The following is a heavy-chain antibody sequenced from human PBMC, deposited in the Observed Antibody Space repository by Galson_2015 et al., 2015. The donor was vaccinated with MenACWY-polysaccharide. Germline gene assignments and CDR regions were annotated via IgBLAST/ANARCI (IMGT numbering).Heavy chain of an antibody. V-gene: IGHV3-74*01. CDR1: GFTFSSYW. CDR3: ASLGGMGYPYGPYY. Sequence: SLRLSCAASGFTFSSYWMHWVRHTPGKGLVWVSRISSEGTTISYADSVKGRFTVSRDNAKNTLYLQMNSLRVEDTAVYYCASLGGMGYPYGPYYWGQGTLVPVAS. CDR2: ISSEGTTI. D-gene: IGHD2-15*01. J-gene: IGHJ4*02.